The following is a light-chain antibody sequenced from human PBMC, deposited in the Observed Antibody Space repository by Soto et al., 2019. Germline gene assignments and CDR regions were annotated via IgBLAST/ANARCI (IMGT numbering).Light chain of an antibody. CDR3: SSYTSTSTLYV. CDR2: EVS. J-gene: IGLJ1*01. Sequence: QSVLTQPASVSGSPGQSITISCTGSNSDIGTYNYVSWYQQHPGKAPKLVISEVSNRPSGISDRFSGSKSGNVASLTISGLQAEDEATYYCSSYTSTSTLYVFGPGTKVTVL. CDR1: NSDIGTYNY. V-gene: IGLV2-14*01.